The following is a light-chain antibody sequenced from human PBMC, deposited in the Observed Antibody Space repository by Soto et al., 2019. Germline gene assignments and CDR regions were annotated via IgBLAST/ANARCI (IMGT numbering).Light chain of an antibody. Sequence: NFMLTQPHSVSESPGKTVIISCTRSSGSIASNYVQWYQQRPGSAPTIVIYEDNQRPSGVPDRFSGSVDSSSNSASLIISGLKTEDEADYYCHSYESNNVVFGGGTKVTVL. CDR2: EDN. CDR1: SGSIASNY. V-gene: IGLV6-57*03. CDR3: HSYESNNVV. J-gene: IGLJ3*02.